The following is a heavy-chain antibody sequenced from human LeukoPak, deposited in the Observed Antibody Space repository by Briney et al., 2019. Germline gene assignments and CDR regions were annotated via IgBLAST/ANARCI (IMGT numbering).Heavy chain of an antibody. CDR3: AKDLYGSGWYNYFDP. V-gene: IGHV3-30*04. J-gene: IGHJ5*02. D-gene: IGHD6-19*01. CDR2: ISYDGNSK. Sequence: GGSLRLSCAASGFIFSSYAMHWVRQAPGKGLEWVAMISYDGNSKQYADLVKGRFTISRDNSKNTLYLQMNSLRTEDTAVYHCAKDLYGSGWYNYFDPWGQGALVTVSS. CDR1: GFIFSSYA.